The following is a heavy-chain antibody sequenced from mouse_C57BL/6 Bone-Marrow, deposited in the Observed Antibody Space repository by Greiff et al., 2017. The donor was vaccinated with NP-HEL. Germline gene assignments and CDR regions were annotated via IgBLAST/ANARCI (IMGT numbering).Heavy chain of an antibody. Sequence: VQLKESGPELVKPGASVKIPCKASGYTFTDYNMDWVKQSHGKSLEWIGDINPNNGGTIYNQKFKGKATLTVDKSSSTAYMELRSLTSEDTAVYYCARRGTSTVAMDYWGQGTSVTVSS. V-gene: IGHV1-18*01. D-gene: IGHD1-1*01. CDR3: ARRGTSTVAMDY. CDR2: INPNNGGT. CDR1: GYTFTDYN. J-gene: IGHJ4*01.